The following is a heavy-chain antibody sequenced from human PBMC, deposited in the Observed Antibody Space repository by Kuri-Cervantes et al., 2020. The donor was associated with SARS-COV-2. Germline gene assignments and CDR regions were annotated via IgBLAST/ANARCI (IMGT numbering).Heavy chain of an antibody. V-gene: IGHV3-74*01. Sequence: GESLKISCAASGFTFSSYWMHWVRQAPGKGLVWVSRINSDGSSTSYADSVKGRFTISRDNAKNTLYLQMNSLRAEDTAVYYCAREVVVVETWFDPWGQGTLVTVSS. CDR2: INSDGSST. J-gene: IGHJ5*02. CDR3: AREVVVVETWFDP. CDR1: GFTFSSYW. D-gene: IGHD3-22*01.